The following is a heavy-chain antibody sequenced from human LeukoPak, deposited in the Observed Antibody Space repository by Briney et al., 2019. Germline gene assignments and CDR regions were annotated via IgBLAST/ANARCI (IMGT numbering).Heavy chain of an antibody. J-gene: IGHJ4*02. CDR1: GFTFSSYW. Sequence: PGGSLRLSCAVSGFTFSSYWMSWVRQAPGKGLEWVANIKQDGSEKYYVDSVKGRFTISRDNAKNSLYLQMNSLRAEDTAVYYCARRVAGLFDYWGQGTLVTVSS. CDR3: ARRVAGLFDY. V-gene: IGHV3-7*01. CDR2: IKQDGSEK. D-gene: IGHD6-19*01.